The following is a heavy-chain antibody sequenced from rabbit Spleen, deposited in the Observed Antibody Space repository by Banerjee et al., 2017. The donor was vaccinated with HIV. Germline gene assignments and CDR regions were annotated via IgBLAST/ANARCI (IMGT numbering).Heavy chain of an antibody. CDR3: VRGASSSGYYSL. J-gene: IGHJ4*01. Sequence: QEQLVESGGGLVRPEGSLKLSCKAYGFEFSSYGVSWVRQAPGKGLEWIGYIEPIFGNTFSATWVNGRFTISSHNAQNTLYLQLSSLTVADTATYFCVRGASSSGYYSLWGQGTLVSVS. CDR2: IEPIFGNT. V-gene: IGHV1S47*01. CDR1: GFEFSSYG. D-gene: IGHD1-1*01.